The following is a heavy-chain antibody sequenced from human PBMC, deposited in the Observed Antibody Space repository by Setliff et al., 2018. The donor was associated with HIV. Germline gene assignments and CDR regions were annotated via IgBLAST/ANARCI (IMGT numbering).Heavy chain of an antibody. CDR2: ISGSGGST. CDR1: GFTFSSYA. J-gene: IGHJ4*02. CDR3: ARASTYYFASGTREFDY. D-gene: IGHD3-10*01. Sequence: GGSLRLSCAASGFTFSSYAMSWVRQAPGKGLEWVSGISGSGGSTYYADSVKGRFTISRDNAKNSVSLQMNSLRVEDTAVYYCARASTYYFASGTREFDYWGQGSLVTVSS. V-gene: IGHV3-23*01.